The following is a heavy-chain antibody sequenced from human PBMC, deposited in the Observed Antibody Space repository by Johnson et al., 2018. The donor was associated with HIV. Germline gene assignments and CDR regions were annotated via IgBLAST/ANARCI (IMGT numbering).Heavy chain of an antibody. D-gene: IGHD3-22*01. V-gene: IGHV3-66*01. CDR3: AKAYYYDSSVYDAFDI. J-gene: IGHJ3*02. CDR2: IYSGGST. Sequence: VQLVESGGGLVQPGGSLRLSCAASGFSVSSNYVRWVRKAPGKGLEWVSVIYSGGSTYYADSVKGRFTISRDNSKNKRYLQMNSLRAEDTAVYYCAKAYYYDSSVYDAFDIWGQGTMITVSS. CDR1: GFSVSSNY.